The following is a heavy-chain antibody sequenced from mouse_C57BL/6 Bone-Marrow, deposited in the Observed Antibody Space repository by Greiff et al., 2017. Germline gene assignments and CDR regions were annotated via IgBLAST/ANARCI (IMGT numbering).Heavy chain of an antibody. V-gene: IGHV1-39*01. J-gene: IGHJ4*01. CDR1: GYSFTDYN. CDR3: ALLTTVVATDAIDY. D-gene: IGHD1-1*01. Sequence: VQLQQSGPELVKPGASVKISCKASGYSFTDYNMNWVKQSNGKSLEWIGVINPNYGTTSYNQKFKGKATLTVDQSSSTAYMQLNSLTSEDSAVYYCALLTTVVATDAIDYWGQGTSVTVSS. CDR2: INPNYGTT.